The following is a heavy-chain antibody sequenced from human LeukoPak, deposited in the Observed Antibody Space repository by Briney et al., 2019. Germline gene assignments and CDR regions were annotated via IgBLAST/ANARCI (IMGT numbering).Heavy chain of an antibody. D-gene: IGHD2/OR15-2a*01. CDR2: ISYDGSNK. CDR1: GFTFSSYG. Sequence: GGSLRLSCAASGFTFSSYGMHWVRQAPGKGLEWVAVISYDGSNKYYADSVKGRFTVSRDNSKNTLYLQMNSLRAEDTAVYYCAKATRPTESYYYYGMDVWGQGTTVTVSS. J-gene: IGHJ6*02. V-gene: IGHV3-30*18. CDR3: AKATRPTESYYYYGMDV.